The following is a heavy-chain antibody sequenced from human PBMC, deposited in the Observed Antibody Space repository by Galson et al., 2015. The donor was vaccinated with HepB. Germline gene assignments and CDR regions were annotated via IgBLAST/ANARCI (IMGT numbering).Heavy chain of an antibody. J-gene: IGHJ6*02. CDR2: ISYDGSNK. CDR3: AKKRVAGDYYYYGMDV. V-gene: IGHV3-30*18. CDR1: GFTFSSYG. Sequence: SLRLSCAASGFTFSSYGMHWVRQAPGKGLEWGAVISYDGSNKYYADSVKGRFTISRDNSKNTLYLQMNSLRAEDTAVYYCAKKRVAGDYYYYGMDVWGQGSTVTVSS. D-gene: IGHD6-19*01.